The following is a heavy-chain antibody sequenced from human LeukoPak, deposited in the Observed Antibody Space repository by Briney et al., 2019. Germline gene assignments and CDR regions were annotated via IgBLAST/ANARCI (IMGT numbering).Heavy chain of an antibody. V-gene: IGHV3-30*18. CDR2: ISYDGSNK. CDR1: GFTFSSYG. D-gene: IGHD3-22*01. J-gene: IGHJ4*02. CDR3: AKDQTITMIVVEDDY. Sequence: GGSLRLSCAASGFTFSSYGMHWVRQAPGKGLEWVAVISYDGSNKYYADSVKGRFTISRDNSKNTLYLQMNSLRAEDTAVYYCAKDQTITMIVVEDDYWGQGTLVTVSS.